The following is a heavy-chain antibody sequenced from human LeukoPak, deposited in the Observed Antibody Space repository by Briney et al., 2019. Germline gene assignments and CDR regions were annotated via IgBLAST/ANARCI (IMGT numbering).Heavy chain of an antibody. V-gene: IGHV3-30*04. J-gene: IGHJ4*02. CDR2: MSYDGSNK. D-gene: IGHD1-14*01. CDR1: GFTFSSYA. Sequence: PGGSLRLSCAASGFTFSSYAMHWVRQAPGKGLEWVAVMSYDGSNKYYADSVKGRFTISRDNSKNTLYLQMNSLRAEDTAVYYCARGGGTMEEDYWGQGTLVTVSS. CDR3: ARGGGTMEEDY.